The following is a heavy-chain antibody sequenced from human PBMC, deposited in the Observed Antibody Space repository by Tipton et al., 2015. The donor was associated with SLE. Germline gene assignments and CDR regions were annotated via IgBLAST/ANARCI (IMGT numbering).Heavy chain of an antibody. V-gene: IGHV3-21*01. D-gene: IGHD3-22*01. CDR3: ARDYYDSSGYSYYYYMDV. Sequence: GSLRLSCAASGFTFSSYSMNWVRQAPGKGLEWVSSISSTSSYIYYADSVKGRFTISRDNAKNSLYLQMNSLRAEDSALYYCARDYYDSSGYSYYYYMDVWGKGTTVTVSS. CDR1: GFTFSSYS. J-gene: IGHJ6*03. CDR2: ISSTSSYI.